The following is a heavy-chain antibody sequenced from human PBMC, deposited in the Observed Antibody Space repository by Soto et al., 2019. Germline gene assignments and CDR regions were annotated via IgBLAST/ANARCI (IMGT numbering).Heavy chain of an antibody. J-gene: IGHJ6*02. D-gene: IGHD4-17*01. Sequence: QVQLVQSGAEVKKPGASVKVSCKASGYTFSSYEISWVRQAPGQGLEWMGWISPYNGNTNYAQKFQGRATMTTDTSTSTAYMELRSLRSDDTAVYYCARDVPPTVTPDNGMDVWGQGTTVTVSS. V-gene: IGHV1-18*01. CDR2: ISPYNGNT. CDR1: GYTFSSYE. CDR3: ARDVPPTVTPDNGMDV.